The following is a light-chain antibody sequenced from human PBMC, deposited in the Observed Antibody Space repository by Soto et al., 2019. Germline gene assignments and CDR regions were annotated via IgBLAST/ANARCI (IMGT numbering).Light chain of an antibody. V-gene: IGKV1-39*01. CDR3: QQTDSSPQT. CDR1: QSIRNY. Sequence: DIQMTQSPSSLSASVGDRVTISCRASQSIRNYVSWYQQKPGTAPKLLIRAASTLQSGVPSRFSDSGSVTDVTLTISSLQIEDFATYFCQQTDSSPQTFGQGTNVEI. CDR2: AAS. J-gene: IGKJ1*01.